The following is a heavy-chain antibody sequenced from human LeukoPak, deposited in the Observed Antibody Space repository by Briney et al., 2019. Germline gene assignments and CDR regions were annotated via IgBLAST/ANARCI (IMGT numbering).Heavy chain of an antibody. CDR1: GFTFTSYA. CDR3: AKPRPSYSSSWYDH. Sequence: GGSLRLSCAASGFTFTSYAMSWVRQAPGKGLEWLSAISGSGGSTYYADSAKGRFTISRDNSKTTLYLQMNSLRAEDTAVYYCAKPRPSYSSSWYDHWGQGTLVTASS. J-gene: IGHJ5*02. CDR2: ISGSGGST. V-gene: IGHV3-23*01. D-gene: IGHD6-13*01.